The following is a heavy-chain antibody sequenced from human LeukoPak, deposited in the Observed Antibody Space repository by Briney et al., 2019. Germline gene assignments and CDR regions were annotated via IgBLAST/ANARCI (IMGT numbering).Heavy chain of an antibody. CDR3: ARVTSGTGDYFDY. J-gene: IGHJ4*02. CDR1: GYTFTSYG. V-gene: IGHV1-2*02. Sequence: GASVKVSCKASGYTFTSYGISWVRQAPGQGLEWMGWINPNSGGTNYAQKFQGRVTMTRDTSISTAYMELSRLRSDDTAVYYCARVTSGTGDYFDYWGQGTLVTVSS. CDR2: INPNSGGT. D-gene: IGHD7-27*01.